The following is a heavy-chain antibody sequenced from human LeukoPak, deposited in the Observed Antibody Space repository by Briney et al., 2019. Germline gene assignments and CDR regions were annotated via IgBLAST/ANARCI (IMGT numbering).Heavy chain of an antibody. CDR2: ISSSGSTI. V-gene: IGHV3-48*04. Sequence: GGSLRLSCAASGFTFSSYSMNWVRQAPGKGLEWVSYISSSGSTIYYADSVKGRFTISRDNAKNSLYLQMNSLRAEDTAVYYCARGEDIAFDYWGQGTLVTVSS. D-gene: IGHD6-13*01. CDR1: GFTFSSYS. J-gene: IGHJ4*02. CDR3: ARGEDIAFDY.